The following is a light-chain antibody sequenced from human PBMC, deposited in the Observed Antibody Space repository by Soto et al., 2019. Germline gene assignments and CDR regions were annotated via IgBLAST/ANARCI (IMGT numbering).Light chain of an antibody. CDR1: SSDVGGYNY. J-gene: IGLJ2*01. CDR3: SSYAGSNKLL. Sequence: QSALTQPPSASGSPGQSVTISCTGTSSDVGGYNYVSWYQQHPGKAPKLMIYEVNKRPSGVPDRFSGSKSGNTASLTVSGLQGEDEADYYRSSYAGSNKLLFGGGTKLTVL. V-gene: IGLV2-8*01. CDR2: EVN.